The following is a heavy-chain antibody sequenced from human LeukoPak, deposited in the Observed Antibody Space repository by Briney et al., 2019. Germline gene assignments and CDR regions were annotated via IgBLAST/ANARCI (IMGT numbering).Heavy chain of an antibody. V-gene: IGHV1-2*02. D-gene: IGHD3-10*01. Sequence: ASVKVSCKASGYTFTVYHLHWVRQAPGQGLEWRGWISPDNGGTNYAQTFQGRVTMTRDPASTTAYMEMTRLTSADTAVYYCARVGYYGSGTFGYWGQGAQVTVSS. CDR3: ARVGYYGSGTFGY. CDR2: ISPDNGGT. J-gene: IGHJ4*02. CDR1: GYTFTVYH.